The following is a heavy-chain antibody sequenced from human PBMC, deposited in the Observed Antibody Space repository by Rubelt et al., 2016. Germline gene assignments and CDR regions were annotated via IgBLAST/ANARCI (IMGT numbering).Heavy chain of an antibody. CDR3: TTVPGYYDSSGYYYDEGGFDY. J-gene: IGHJ4*02. V-gene: IGHV3-73*01. Sequence: AYAASVKGRFTISRDDSKNTAYLQINSLKTEDTAVYYCTTVPGYYDSSGYYYDEGGFDYWGQGTLVTVSS. D-gene: IGHD3-22*01.